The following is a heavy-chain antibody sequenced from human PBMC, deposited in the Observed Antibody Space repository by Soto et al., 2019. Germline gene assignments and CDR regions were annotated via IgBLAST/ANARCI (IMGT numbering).Heavy chain of an antibody. Sequence: PSETLSLTCTVSGGSISSGGYYCSWIRQHPGKGREWIGYIYYSGSTYYNPSLKSRVTISVDPSTNPFSLTLSSVTAAHTPVYYSARYNCNYAAHGSYGMDVWGQGTSVTVSS. CDR2: IYYSGST. CDR1: GGSISSGGYY. CDR3: ARYNCNYAAHGSYGMDV. V-gene: IGHV4-31*03. D-gene: IGHD1-7*01. J-gene: IGHJ6*02.